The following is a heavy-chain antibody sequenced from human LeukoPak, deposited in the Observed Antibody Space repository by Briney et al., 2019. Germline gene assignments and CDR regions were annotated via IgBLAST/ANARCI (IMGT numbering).Heavy chain of an antibody. D-gene: IGHD1-14*01. CDR1: GFTFRSYS. CDR3: TRDIRLTTDRDAFDI. V-gene: IGHV3-21*01. J-gene: IGHJ3*02. CDR2: ISGSAWTI. Sequence: GGSLRLSCVASGFTFRSYSMNWVRQAPGKGPEWVSSISGSAWTIYEADSVKGRFTTSRDNGKNSLYLQMNSLRPEDTAVYFCTRDIRLTTDRDAFDIWGQGTIVTVSS.